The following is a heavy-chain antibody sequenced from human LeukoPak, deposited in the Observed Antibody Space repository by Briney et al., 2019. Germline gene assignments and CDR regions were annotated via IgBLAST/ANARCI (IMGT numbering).Heavy chain of an antibody. Sequence: GASVKVSCKASGYTFTSYYMHWVRQAPGQGLEWMGIINPSGGSTSYAQKFQGRVTMTRGTSTSTVYMELSSLRSEDTAVYYCARDKCSSTSCYVLDPWGQGTLVTVSS. CDR2: INPSGGST. CDR1: GYTFTSYY. V-gene: IGHV1-46*01. J-gene: IGHJ5*02. D-gene: IGHD2-2*01. CDR3: ARDKCSSTSCYVLDP.